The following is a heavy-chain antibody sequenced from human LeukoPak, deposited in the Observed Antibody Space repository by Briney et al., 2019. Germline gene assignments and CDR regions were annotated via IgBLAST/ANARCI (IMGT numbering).Heavy chain of an antibody. J-gene: IGHJ4*02. V-gene: IGHV3-30-3*01. CDR2: ISYDGSNK. D-gene: IGHD3-9*01. CDR3: AGVAGYFDWLLTY. CDR1: GFTFSSYA. Sequence: GRSLRLSCAASGFTFSSYAMHWVRQAPGKGLEWVAVISYDGSNKYYADSVKGRFTISRDNSKNTLYLQMNSLRAEDTAVYYCAGVAGYFDWLLTYWGQGTLVTVSS.